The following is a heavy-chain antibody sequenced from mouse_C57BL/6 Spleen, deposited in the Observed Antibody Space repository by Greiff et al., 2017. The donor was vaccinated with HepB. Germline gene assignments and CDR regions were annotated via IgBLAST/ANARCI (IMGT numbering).Heavy chain of an antibody. CDR1: GFTFSDYY. D-gene: IGHD1-1*01. J-gene: IGHJ2*01. V-gene: IGHV5-12*01. CDR3: ARHYYGSSYYFDY. CDR2: ISNGGGST. Sequence: EVKVVESGGGLVQPGGSLKLSCAASGFTFSDYYMYWVRQTPEKRLEWVAYISNGGGSTYYPDTVKGRFTISRDNAKNTLYLQMSRLKSEDTAMYYCARHYYGSSYYFDYWGQGTTLTVSS.